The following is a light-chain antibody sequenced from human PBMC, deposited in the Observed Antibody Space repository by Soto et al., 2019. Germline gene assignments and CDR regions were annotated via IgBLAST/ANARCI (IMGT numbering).Light chain of an antibody. V-gene: IGKV3-20*01. CDR1: ERIYSAY. CDR2: CAS. Sequence: VVLTQSPGTLSLSRGERATLSCRASERIYSAYLGWYQQKPGQAPRLLIYCASTRATGIPDRFSGSGSGTDFTLTISRLEPEDFAVYYCQQYGSSRTFGQGTKVDIK. CDR3: QQYGSSRT. J-gene: IGKJ1*01.